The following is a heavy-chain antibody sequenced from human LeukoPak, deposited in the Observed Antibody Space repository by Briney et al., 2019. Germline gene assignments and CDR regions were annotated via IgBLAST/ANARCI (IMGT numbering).Heavy chain of an antibody. CDR2: KSGGGRD. J-gene: IGHJ1*01. V-gene: IGHV4-59*03. CDR3: ARTTRVAPDGRAEYYED. CDR1: GVSISTHF. Sequence: SETLSLTCSVSGVSISTHFWSWLQQPPGKGLEWVGYKSGGGRDLYNPSLRGRVTISVDASENQFSLTLRSVTAADTAIYYCARTTRVAPDGRAEYYEDWGQGTQVIVSS. D-gene: IGHD1-1*01.